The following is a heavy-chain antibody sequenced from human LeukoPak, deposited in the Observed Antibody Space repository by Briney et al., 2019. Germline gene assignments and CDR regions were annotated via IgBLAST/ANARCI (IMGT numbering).Heavy chain of an antibody. J-gene: IGHJ3*02. V-gene: IGHV3-7*01. CDR1: GFTFSSYS. Sequence: PGGSLRLSCAASGFTFSSYSMNWVRQAPVKGLEWVANIKQDGSEKYYVDSVKGRFTISRDNAKNSLYLQMNSLRAEDTAVYYCARFSDTAMVSAFDIWGQGTMVTVSS. CDR2: IKQDGSEK. CDR3: ARFSDTAMVSAFDI. D-gene: IGHD5-18*01.